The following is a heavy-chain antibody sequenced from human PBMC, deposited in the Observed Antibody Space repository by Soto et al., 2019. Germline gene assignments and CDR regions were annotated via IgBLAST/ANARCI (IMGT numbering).Heavy chain of an antibody. CDR3: AKRFTLFGEVKLSPDFDY. V-gene: IGHV3-23*01. Sequence: EVQLLESGGGLVQPEGSLRLCCAASGFTFSSHAMSWVRQAPGKGLEWVSAISYSGSNTYYADSVKGRFTISRDNSKNTLYLQMNSLRVEDTAIYYCAKRFTLFGEVKLSPDFDYWGQGTLVTVSS. J-gene: IGHJ4*02. CDR1: GFTFSSHA. CDR2: ISYSGSNT. D-gene: IGHD3-3*01.